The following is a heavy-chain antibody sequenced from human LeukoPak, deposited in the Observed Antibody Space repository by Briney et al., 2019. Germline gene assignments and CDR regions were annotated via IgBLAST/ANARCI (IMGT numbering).Heavy chain of an antibody. Sequence: GGSLRLSCAASGFTFNMNWVRQAPGKGLEWVSYISTSSSTIYYADSVKGRFTISRDNAKNSLYLQMNSLRAEDTAVYYCARIWGGYLYYFDYWGRGTLVTVSS. CDR1: GFTFN. D-gene: IGHD3-3*01. J-gene: IGHJ4*02. V-gene: IGHV3-48*01. CDR3: ARIWGGYLYYFDY. CDR2: ISTSSSTI.